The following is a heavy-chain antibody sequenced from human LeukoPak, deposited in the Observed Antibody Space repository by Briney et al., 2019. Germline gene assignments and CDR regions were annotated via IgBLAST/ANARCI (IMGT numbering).Heavy chain of an antibody. D-gene: IGHD6-19*01. CDR2: IKSKVDRETT. Sequence: GGSLRLSCAASGFTFSDAWMSWVRQAPGKGLEWVGHIKSKVDRETTDYAAPVKGRFTISRDDSKNTLYLQMNSLKTEDTAVYYCTTEAPWYSSGRGWSDYWGRGTLVTVSS. CDR3: TTEAPWYSSGRGWSDY. J-gene: IGHJ2*01. V-gene: IGHV3-15*01. CDR1: GFTFSDAW.